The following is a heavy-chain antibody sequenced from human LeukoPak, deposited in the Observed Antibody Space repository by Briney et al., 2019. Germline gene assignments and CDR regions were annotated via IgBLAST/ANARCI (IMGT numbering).Heavy chain of an antibody. J-gene: IGHJ3*02. CDR3: ARIGAGAVVVINLIHAFDI. D-gene: IGHD3-22*01. V-gene: IGHV4-31*03. Sequence: SEALSLTCTVSGDSISRGAYYWTWIRQLPGKALGWIGYINHSGDTYYNPSLRSRLSLSADTSQNQFSLRLTSVTAADTAVYYCARIGAGAVVVINLIHAFDIWGQGTMVAVSS. CDR2: INHSGDT. CDR1: GDSISRGAYY.